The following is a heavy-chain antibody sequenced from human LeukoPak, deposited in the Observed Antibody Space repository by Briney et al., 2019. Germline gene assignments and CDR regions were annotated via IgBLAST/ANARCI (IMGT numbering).Heavy chain of an antibody. V-gene: IGHV4-59*01. Sequence: SETLSLTCTVSGGSISSYYWSWIRQPPGKGLEWIGYIYYSGSTNYNPSLKSRVTISVDTSKNQFSLKLSPVTAADTAVYYCARAEYYYDSSGYAFDIWGQGTMVTVSS. CDR2: IYYSGST. CDR1: GGSISSYY. D-gene: IGHD3-22*01. J-gene: IGHJ3*02. CDR3: ARAEYYYDSSGYAFDI.